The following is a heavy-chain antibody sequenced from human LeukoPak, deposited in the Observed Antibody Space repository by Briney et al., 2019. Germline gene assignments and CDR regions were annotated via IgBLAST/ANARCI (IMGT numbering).Heavy chain of an antibody. D-gene: IGHD3-3*01. V-gene: IGHV4-59*01. CDR1: GGSISSYY. J-gene: IGHJ3*02. Sequence: SETLSLTCTVSGGSISSYYWSWIRQPPGKGLEWIGYIYYSGSTNYNPSLKSRVTISVDTSKNQFSLKLSSVTAADTAVYYGARAPVRTYYDFWSGYYLDAFDIWGQGTMVTVSS. CDR3: ARAPVRTYYDFWSGYYLDAFDI. CDR2: IYYSGST.